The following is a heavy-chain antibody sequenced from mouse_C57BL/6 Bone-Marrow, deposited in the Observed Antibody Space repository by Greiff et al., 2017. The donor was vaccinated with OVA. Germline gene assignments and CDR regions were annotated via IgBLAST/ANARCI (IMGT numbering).Heavy chain of an antibody. Sequence: QVQLKQSGAELAKPGASVKLSCKASGYTFTSYWMHWVKQRPGQGLEWIGYINPSSGYTKYNQKFKDKATWTADKSSSTAYMQLSSLTYEDSAVYYCARGALRLFAYWGQGTLVTVSA. D-gene: IGHD1-1*01. CDR2: INPSSGYT. V-gene: IGHV1-7*01. CDR1: GYTFTSYW. CDR3: ARGALRLFAY. J-gene: IGHJ3*01.